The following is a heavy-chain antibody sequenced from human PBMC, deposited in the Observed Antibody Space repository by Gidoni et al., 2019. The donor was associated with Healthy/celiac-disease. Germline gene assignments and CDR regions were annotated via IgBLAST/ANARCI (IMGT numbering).Heavy chain of an antibody. J-gene: IGHJ4*02. Sequence: EVQLLESGGGLVQPGGSLRLSCAASGFPFSSYARRWVRQAPGKGLEWVSAISGSGGSTYYADSVKGRFTISRDNSKNTLYLQMNSLRAEDTAVYYCAKEGVEGTIPRLDYWGQGTLVTVSS. CDR3: AKEGVEGTIPRLDY. CDR1: GFPFSSYA. V-gene: IGHV3-23*01. CDR2: ISGSGGST. D-gene: IGHD1-1*01.